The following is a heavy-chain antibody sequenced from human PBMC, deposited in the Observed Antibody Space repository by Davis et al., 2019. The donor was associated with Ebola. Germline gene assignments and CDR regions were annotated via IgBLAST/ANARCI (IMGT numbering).Heavy chain of an antibody. Sequence: GESLKIPCKGSGYSFANYWIVWVRQMPGKGLECMGIIFPGDSDTRYSPSFQGQVTISADESISTAYLQWSSLKASDTAMYYCTRGTSLARNFDYWGQGTLVSVSS. CDR2: IFPGDSDT. CDR3: TRGTSLARNFDY. D-gene: IGHD3-3*02. CDR1: GYSFANYW. V-gene: IGHV5-51*01. J-gene: IGHJ4*02.